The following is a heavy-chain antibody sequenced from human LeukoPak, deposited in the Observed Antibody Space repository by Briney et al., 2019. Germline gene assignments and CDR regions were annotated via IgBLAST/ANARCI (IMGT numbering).Heavy chain of an antibody. CDR2: ISAYNGNT. CDR1: GYTFTSYG. Sequence: SVKVSCKASGYTFTSYGISWVRQAPGQGLEWMGWISAYNGNTHYAQKLQGRVTMTTDTSTSTVYMELRSLRSDDTAVYYCARGSPPRRNYDSRGYYSYYFDYWGQGTLVTVSS. V-gene: IGHV1-18*01. D-gene: IGHD3-22*01. CDR3: ARGSPPRRNYDSRGYYSYYFDY. J-gene: IGHJ4*02.